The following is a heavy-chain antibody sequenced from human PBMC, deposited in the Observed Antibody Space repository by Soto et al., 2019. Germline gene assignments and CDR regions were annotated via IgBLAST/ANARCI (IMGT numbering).Heavy chain of an antibody. CDR2: INPNSGGT. CDR1: GYTFTGYY. V-gene: IGHV1-2*02. J-gene: IGHJ6*02. Sequence: ASVKVSCKASGYTFTGYYMHWVRQAPGQGLEWMGWINPNSGGTNYAQKFQGRVTMTRDTSISTAYMELSRLRSDDTAVYYCARSNPHYYYYGMDVWGQGATVTVSS. CDR3: ARSNPHYYYYGMDV.